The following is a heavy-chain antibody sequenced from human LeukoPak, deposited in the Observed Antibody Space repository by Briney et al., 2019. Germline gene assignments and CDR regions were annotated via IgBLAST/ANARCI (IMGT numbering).Heavy chain of an antibody. V-gene: IGHV3-21*01. CDR2: ISSSRSYM. Sequence: GGSLRLSCAASGCTFSSYSMNGVRQAPGRGLEWVSSISSSRSYMYYADSVKGRFAISRDNAKNSLYLQMNGLRAGDTAVYYCGRGQGDQPLWGGGHYFDYWGQGTLVTVSS. CDR1: GCTFSSYS. J-gene: IGHJ4*02. D-gene: IGHD2-2*01. CDR3: GRGQGDQPLWGGGHYFDY.